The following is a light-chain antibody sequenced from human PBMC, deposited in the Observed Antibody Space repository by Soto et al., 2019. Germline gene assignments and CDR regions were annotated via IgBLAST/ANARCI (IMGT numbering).Light chain of an antibody. Sequence: QSVLTQPASVSGSPGQSITISCTGTSSDVGGYNYVSWYQQHRGKAPKLMIYEVSNRPSGVSNRFSGSKSGNTASLTISGLQAEDEADYYCSSYTSSSTYVFGTGTKLTVL. V-gene: IGLV2-14*01. J-gene: IGLJ1*01. CDR3: SSYTSSSTYV. CDR2: EVS. CDR1: SSDVGGYNY.